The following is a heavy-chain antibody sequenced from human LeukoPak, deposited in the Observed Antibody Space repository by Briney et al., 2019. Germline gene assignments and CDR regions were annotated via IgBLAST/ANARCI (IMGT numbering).Heavy chain of an antibody. J-gene: IGHJ3*02. CDR3: ARATNYYDSSGYWGDAFDI. D-gene: IGHD3-22*01. Sequence: GGSLRLSCAASGFTFSDHYMDWVRQAPGKGLEWVGRTRNKANSYTTEYAASVKGRFTISRDDSKNSLYLQMNSLKTEDTAVYYCARATNYYDSSGYWGDAFDIWGQGTMVTVSS. V-gene: IGHV3-72*01. CDR1: GFTFSDHY. CDR2: TRNKANSYTT.